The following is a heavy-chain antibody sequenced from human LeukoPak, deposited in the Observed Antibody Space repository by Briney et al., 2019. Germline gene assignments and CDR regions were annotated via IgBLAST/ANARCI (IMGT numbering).Heavy chain of an antibody. CDR3: AKDPPYCSGGSCYTFDY. J-gene: IGHJ4*02. CDR2: ISGSGGST. CDR1: GFTFSSYA. Sequence: GGSLRLSCAASGFTFSSYAMSWVRQAPGKGLEWVSAISGSGGSTYYADSVKGRFTISRDNSKNTLYLQMNSLRAEDTAVYYCAKDPPYCSGGSCYTFDYWGQGTLVTVSS. D-gene: IGHD2-15*01. V-gene: IGHV3-23*01.